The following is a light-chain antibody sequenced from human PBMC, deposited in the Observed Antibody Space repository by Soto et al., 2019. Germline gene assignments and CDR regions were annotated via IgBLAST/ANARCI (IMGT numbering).Light chain of an antibody. CDR2: DAS. J-gene: IGKJ4*01. Sequence: IRLDQSLSSLPVCVGNGVSITCRASQGISSYLGLDQQKPRKAPNLLIYDASTWHSGIPSRFSGSGCGTDFNLTISSLRPEDVATYYCQQVKYYPSTFGGGTKVDI. CDR3: QQVKYYPST. V-gene: IGKV1-9*01. CDR1: QGISSY.